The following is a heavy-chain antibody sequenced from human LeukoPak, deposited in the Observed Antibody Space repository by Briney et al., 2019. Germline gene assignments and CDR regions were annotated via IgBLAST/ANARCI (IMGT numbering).Heavy chain of an antibody. CDR1: LGSISSSSYY. D-gene: IGHD1-26*01. J-gene: IGHJ3*02. Sequence: SETLSLTCTVSLGSISSSSYYWGWIRQPPGKGLEWIGSIYYSGSTYYHPSLKSRVTISVDTSKNQFSLKLSSVTAADTAVYYCARHLTNIVGALDAFDIWGQGTMVTVSS. V-gene: IGHV4-39*01. CDR3: ARHLTNIVGALDAFDI. CDR2: IYYSGST.